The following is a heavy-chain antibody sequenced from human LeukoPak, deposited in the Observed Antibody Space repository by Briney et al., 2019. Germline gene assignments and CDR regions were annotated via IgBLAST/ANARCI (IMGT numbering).Heavy chain of an antibody. CDR3: ARGPIRTTVTTAYYFDY. J-gene: IGHJ4*02. V-gene: IGHV1-8*03. CDR1: GYTFTSYG. CDR2: MNPNSGNT. Sequence: GASVKVSCKASGYTFTSYGINWVRQATGQGLEWMGWMNPNSGNTGYAQKFQGRVTITRNTSISTAYMELSSLRSEDTAVYYCARGPIRTTVTTAYYFDYWGQGTLVTVSS. D-gene: IGHD4-11*01.